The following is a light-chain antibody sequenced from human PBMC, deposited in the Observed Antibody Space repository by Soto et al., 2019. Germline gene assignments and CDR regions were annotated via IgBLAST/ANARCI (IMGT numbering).Light chain of an antibody. V-gene: IGKV3-20*01. CDR2: GAS. CDR3: QQYGSSPYT. J-gene: IGKJ2*01. CDR1: QGFSSNY. Sequence: EIVLTQSPGTLSLSPGERATLSCRASQGFSSNYLAWYQQKPGQAPRLLIYGASTRATGIPDRFSGRGSGTDFTLTISRLEPEDFAVYYCQQYGSSPYTFGQGTKLEIK.